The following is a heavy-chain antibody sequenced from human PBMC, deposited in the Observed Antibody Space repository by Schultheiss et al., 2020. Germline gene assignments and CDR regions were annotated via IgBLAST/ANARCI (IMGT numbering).Heavy chain of an antibody. J-gene: IGHJ5*02. Sequence: SETLSLTCTVSGGSISSSSYYWGWIRQPPGKGLEWIGYIYYSGSTYYNPSLKSRVTISVDTSKNQFSLKLSSVTAADTAVYYCARGPGWWNTNNWFDPWGQGTLVTVSS. V-gene: IGHV4-31*03. D-gene: IGHD2-15*01. CDR3: ARGPGWWNTNNWFDP. CDR1: GGSISSSSYY. CDR2: IYYSGST.